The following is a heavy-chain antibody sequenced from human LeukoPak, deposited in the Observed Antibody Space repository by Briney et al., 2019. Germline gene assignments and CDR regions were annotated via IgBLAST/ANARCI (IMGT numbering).Heavy chain of an antibody. J-gene: IGHJ4*02. V-gene: IGHV3-74*01. CDR2: INSDGSST. D-gene: IGHD1-7*01. Sequence: GGSLRLSCAASGFTFSSYAMSWVRQAPGKGLVWVSRINSDGSSTSYADSVKGRFTIPRDNAKNTLYLQMNSLRAEDTAVYYCANLDWNYGDDYWGQGTLVTVSS. CDR3: ANLDWNYGDDY. CDR1: GFTFSSYA.